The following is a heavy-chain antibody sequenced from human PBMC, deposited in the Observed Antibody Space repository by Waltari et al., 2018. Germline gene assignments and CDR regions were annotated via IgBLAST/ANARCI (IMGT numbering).Heavy chain of an antibody. J-gene: IGHJ6*03. V-gene: IGHV4-59*11. CDR3: ARGVAAAGYYFYYYMDV. CDR2: IYYSGNT. Sequence: QVQLQESGPGLVKPSETLSLTCTVSGGSISSHYWSWIRQPPGKGLEWIGYIYYSGNTNHNPSPKSRVTISVDTSKNQFSLKLSSVTAADTAGYFCARGVAAAGYYFYYYMDVWGKGTTVNVSS. D-gene: IGHD6-13*01. CDR1: GGSISSHY.